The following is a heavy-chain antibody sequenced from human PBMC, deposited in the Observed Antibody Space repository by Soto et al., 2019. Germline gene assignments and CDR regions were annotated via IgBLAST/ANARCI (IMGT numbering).Heavy chain of an antibody. CDR2: ISAYNGNT. D-gene: IGHD3-22*01. J-gene: IGHJ4*02. CDR1: GYTFTSYG. CDR3: ARDYYDSSGPGYFDY. Sequence: ASVKVSCKASGYTFTSYGISWVRQAPGQGLEWMGWISAYNGNTNCAQKLQGRVTMTTDTSTSTAYMELRSLRSDDTAVYYCARDYYDSSGPGYFDYWGQGTLVTVSS. V-gene: IGHV1-18*01.